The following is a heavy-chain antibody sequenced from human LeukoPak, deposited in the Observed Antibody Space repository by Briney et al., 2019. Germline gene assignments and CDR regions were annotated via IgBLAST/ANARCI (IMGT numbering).Heavy chain of an antibody. D-gene: IGHD6-13*01. V-gene: IGHV4-59*01. CDR2: IYYSGST. J-gene: IGHJ6*02. CDR1: GGSITNYY. Sequence: SETLSLTSTVSGGSITNYYWTSIRQPPRKGLGWMGHIYYSGSTNYNPSLKSRVTISLDTSKNQFSLKLSSVTAADTALYYCARLSKRATAGPNYYHSMDVWGQGTTVTVSS. CDR3: ARLSKRATAGPNYYHSMDV.